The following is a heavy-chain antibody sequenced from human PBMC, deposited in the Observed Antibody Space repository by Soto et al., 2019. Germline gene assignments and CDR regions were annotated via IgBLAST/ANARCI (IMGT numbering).Heavy chain of an antibody. CDR3: AKDLMYYDILTGFYGMDV. J-gene: IGHJ6*02. CDR1: GFTFSSYA. CDR2: ISGSGGST. V-gene: IGHV3-23*01. D-gene: IGHD3-9*01. Sequence: GGSLRLSCAASGFTFSSYAMSWVRQAPGKGLEWVSAISGSGGSTYYADSVKGRFTISRDNSKNTLYLQMNSLRAEDTAVYYCAKDLMYYDILTGFYGMDVWGQGTTVTV.